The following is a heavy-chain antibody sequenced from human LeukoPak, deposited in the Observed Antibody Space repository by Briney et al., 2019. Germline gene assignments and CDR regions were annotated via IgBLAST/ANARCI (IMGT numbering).Heavy chain of an antibody. CDR3: ARLIAATGRLYFDY. V-gene: IGHV3-23*01. Sequence: GGSLRLSCAASGFTFSSYAMSWVRQAPGKGLEWVSAISGSGGNTYYAGSVKGRFTISRDNSKNTVYLQMNSLRAEDTAVYYCARLIAATGRLYFDYWGQGTLVTVSS. CDR2: ISGSGGNT. CDR1: GFTFSSYA. J-gene: IGHJ4*02. D-gene: IGHD6-13*01.